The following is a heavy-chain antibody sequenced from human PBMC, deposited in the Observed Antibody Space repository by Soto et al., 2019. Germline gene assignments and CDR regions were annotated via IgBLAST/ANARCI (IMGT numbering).Heavy chain of an antibody. V-gene: IGHV1-69*06. D-gene: IGHD6-13*01. Sequence: SVKVSCKASGGTFSSYAISWVRQAPGQGLERMGGIIPIFGTANYAQKFQGRVTITADKSTSTAYMELSSLRSEDTAVYYCALAVIAAAGTIPYYYYGMDVWGQGTTVTVSS. CDR3: ALAVIAAAGTIPYYYYGMDV. CDR1: GGTFSSYA. J-gene: IGHJ6*02. CDR2: IIPIFGTA.